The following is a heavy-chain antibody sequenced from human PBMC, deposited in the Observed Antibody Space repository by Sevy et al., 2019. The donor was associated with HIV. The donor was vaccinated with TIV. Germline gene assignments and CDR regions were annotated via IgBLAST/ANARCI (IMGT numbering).Heavy chain of an antibody. V-gene: IGHV4-4*07. Sequence: SETLSLTCTVSGGSISSYYWGWIRQPAGKGLEWIGRIYTSGSTNYNPSLKSRVTMSVDTSKNQFSLKLSSVTAADTAVYYCASRYCSGGSCYDYWGQGTLVTVSS. CDR3: ASRYCSGGSCYDY. CDR2: IYTSGST. J-gene: IGHJ4*02. D-gene: IGHD2-15*01. CDR1: GGSISSYY.